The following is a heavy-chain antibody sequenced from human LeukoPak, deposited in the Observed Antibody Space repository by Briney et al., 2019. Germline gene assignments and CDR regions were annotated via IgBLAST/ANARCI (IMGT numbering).Heavy chain of an antibody. CDR3: ARERIAAAGTFDP. V-gene: IGHV3-30*04. Sequence: GRSLRLSCAASGFTFSSYAMRWVRQAPGKGLEWVAVISYDGSNKYYADSVKGRFTISRDNSKNTLYLQMNSLRAEDTAVYYCARERIAAAGTFDPWGQGTLVTVSS. CDR1: GFTFSSYA. CDR2: ISYDGSNK. J-gene: IGHJ5*02. D-gene: IGHD6-13*01.